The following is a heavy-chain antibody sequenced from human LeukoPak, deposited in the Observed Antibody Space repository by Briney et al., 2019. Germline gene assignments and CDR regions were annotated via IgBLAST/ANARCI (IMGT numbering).Heavy chain of an antibody. D-gene: IGHD3-10*01. J-gene: IGHJ4*02. Sequence: PGGSLRLSCAASGFTFSSYGMHWVRQAPGKGVEWVAFMRYDGSNKYYADSVKGRFTISRDNSKNTLYLQMNSLRAEDTAVYYCAKGSAGYYYGSGSAYFDYWGQGTLVTVSS. CDR3: AKGSAGYYYGSGSAYFDY. CDR2: MRYDGSNK. V-gene: IGHV3-30*02. CDR1: GFTFSSYG.